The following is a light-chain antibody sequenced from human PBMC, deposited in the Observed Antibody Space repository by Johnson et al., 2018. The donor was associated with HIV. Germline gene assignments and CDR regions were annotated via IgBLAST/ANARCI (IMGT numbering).Light chain of an antibody. V-gene: IGLV1-51*02. Sequence: QSVLTQPPSVSAAPGQKVTISCSGSSSNIGNNYVSWYQQLPGTAPKLLIYENNKRPSGIPDRFSGSKSGTSATLGITGLQTGDEADYYCCTWDSSLSAVPYVCGTGTKVTVL. CDR2: ENN. CDR1: SSNIGNNY. CDR3: CTWDSSLSAVPYV. J-gene: IGLJ1*01.